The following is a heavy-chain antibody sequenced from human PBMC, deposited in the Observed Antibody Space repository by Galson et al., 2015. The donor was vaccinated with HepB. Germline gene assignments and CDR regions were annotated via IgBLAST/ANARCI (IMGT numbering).Heavy chain of an antibody. CDR2: IYYSGST. V-gene: IGHV4-59*01. D-gene: IGHD6-13*01. J-gene: IGHJ5*02. Sequence: SETLSLTCTVSGGSISSYYWSWIRQPPGKRLEWTGYIYYSGSTNYNPSLKSRVTISVDTSKNQFSLKLSSVTAADTAVYYCARDPGIAAAGTTVNWFDPWGQGTLVTVSS. CDR1: GGSISSYY. CDR3: ARDPGIAAAGTTVNWFDP.